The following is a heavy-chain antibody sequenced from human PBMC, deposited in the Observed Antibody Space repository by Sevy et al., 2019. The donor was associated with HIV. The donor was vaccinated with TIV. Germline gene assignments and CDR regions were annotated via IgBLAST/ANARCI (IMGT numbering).Heavy chain of an antibody. V-gene: IGHV3-33*01. J-gene: IGHJ4*02. D-gene: IGHD3-16*01. CDR2: IWYDGSNK. CDR3: ARDRGELCLDY. Sequence: GGSLRLSCAASGFTFSSYGMHWVRQAPGKGLEWVAVIWYDGSNKYYADSVKGRFTISRDNSKNTLYLQMNSLRAEDTAVYYCARDRGELCLDYWCQGTLVTVSS. CDR1: GFTFSSYG.